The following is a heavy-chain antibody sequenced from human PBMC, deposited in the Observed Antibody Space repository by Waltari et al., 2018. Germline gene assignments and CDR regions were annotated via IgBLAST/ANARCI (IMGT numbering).Heavy chain of an antibody. CDR2: INPNSGGT. J-gene: IGHJ4*02. Sequence: QVHLVQSGAEVKKPGASVKVSCKASGYTFTGYQIHWVRQAPGQGLEWMGWINPNSGGTNYAQNLQGRVTITRETSIRTAYMELSRLRSDDTAMYYCARDLVVGSGDYWGQGTLVTVSS. D-gene: IGHD1-26*01. CDR3: ARDLVVGSGDY. CDR1: GYTFTGYQ. V-gene: IGHV1-2*02.